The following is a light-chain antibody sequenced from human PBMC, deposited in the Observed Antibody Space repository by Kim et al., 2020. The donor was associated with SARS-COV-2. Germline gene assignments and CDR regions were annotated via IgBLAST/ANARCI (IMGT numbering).Light chain of an antibody. V-gene: IGKV3D-15*01. CDR3: QQSNNWLT. CDR2: GAS. CDR1: QSVGAS. J-gene: IGKJ4*01. Sequence: DIVLTQSPATLSLSPGDTAVVSCRASQSVGASLAWYQQKRGQPPRLLMYGASTRAAGIPARFSGSGSGTDFTLTITGLQSEDFAIYFCQQSNNWLTFGGGTKLEIK.